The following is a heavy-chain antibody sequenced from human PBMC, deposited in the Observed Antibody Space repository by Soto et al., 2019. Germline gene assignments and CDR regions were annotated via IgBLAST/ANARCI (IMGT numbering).Heavy chain of an antibody. V-gene: IGHV4-59*01. J-gene: IGHJ6*02. D-gene: IGHD4-17*01. CDR1: GGSISSYY. Sequence: SETLSLTCTVSGGSISSYYWSWIRQPPGKGLEWIGYIYYSGSTNYNPSLKSRVTISVDTSKNQFSLKLSSVTAADTAVYYCARDRFWTTVTTAGGDYYYGMDVWGQGTTVTVSS. CDR2: IYYSGST. CDR3: ARDRFWTTVTTAGGDYYYGMDV.